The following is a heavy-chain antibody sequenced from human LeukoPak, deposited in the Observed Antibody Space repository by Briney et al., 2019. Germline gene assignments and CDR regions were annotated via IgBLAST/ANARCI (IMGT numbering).Heavy chain of an antibody. CDR3: AKDLPYYDFWSGYYPNGGIDY. CDR1: GYTFTGYY. V-gene: IGHV1-2*02. CDR2: INPNSGGT. D-gene: IGHD3-3*01. Sequence: GASVKVSCKASGYTFTGYYMHWVRQAPGQGLEWMGWINPNSGGTNYAQKFQGRVTMTRDTSISTAYMEPSRLRSDDTAVYYCAKDLPYYDFWSGYYPNGGIDYWGQGTLVTVSS. J-gene: IGHJ4*02.